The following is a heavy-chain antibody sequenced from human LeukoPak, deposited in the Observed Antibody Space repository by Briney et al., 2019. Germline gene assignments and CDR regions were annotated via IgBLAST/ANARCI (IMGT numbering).Heavy chain of an antibody. Sequence: GGSLRLSCAASGFTLRSYWMHWVRHAPGKGLVWVSRINSDGSSTNYADSVKGRFTISRDNAKNTLYLQMNSLRAEDTAVYYCARAPYYDFWSGYPPDYWGQGTLVTVSS. CDR1: GFTLRSYW. J-gene: IGHJ4*02. V-gene: IGHV3-74*01. CDR3: ARAPYYDFWSGYPPDY. CDR2: INSDGSST. D-gene: IGHD3-3*01.